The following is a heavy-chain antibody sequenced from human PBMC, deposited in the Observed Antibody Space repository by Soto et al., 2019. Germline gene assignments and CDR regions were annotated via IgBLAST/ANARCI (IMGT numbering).Heavy chain of an antibody. D-gene: IGHD3-16*01. CDR3: ARDIDYYYCLVSGNGGGG. J-gene: IGHJ6*04. Sequence: QVRLVQSGAEVKEPGDSVRVSCEASGYTFTAYHIHWVRQAPGQGLEWMGWINPKFGDTGYAQDFQGRVSMTSDMASSTVYMELGRLSSDDTAIYYCARDIDYYYCLVSGNGGGGWGAGTTVTVFS. CDR2: INPKFGDT. CDR1: GYTFTAYH. V-gene: IGHV1-2*02.